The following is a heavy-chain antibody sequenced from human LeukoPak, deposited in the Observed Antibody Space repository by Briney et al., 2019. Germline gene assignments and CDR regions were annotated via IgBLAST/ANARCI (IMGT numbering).Heavy chain of an antibody. CDR2: IYYSGST. J-gene: IGHJ5*02. V-gene: IGHV4-39*07. D-gene: IGHD3-22*01. CDR3: ARVGGYYDSSGYYAWFDP. Sequence: SETLSLTCTVSGGSISSSSYYWGWIRQPPGKGLEWIGSIYYSGSTYYNPSLKSRVTISVDTSKNQFSLKLSSVTAADTAVYYCARVGGYYDSSGYYAWFDPWGQGTLVTVSS. CDR1: GGSISSSSYY.